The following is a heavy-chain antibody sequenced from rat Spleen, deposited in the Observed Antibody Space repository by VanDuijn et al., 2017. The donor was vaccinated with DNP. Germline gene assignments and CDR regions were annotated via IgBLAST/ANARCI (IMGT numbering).Heavy chain of an antibody. D-gene: IGHD4-3*01. CDR1: GFSLTDYS. Sequence: QVQLKESGPGLVQPSRTLSLTCTVSGFSLTDYSVHWVRQPPGKVLEWIAAISSGGSTYYNSALKSRLSISRDTSKSQVFLKMNSLQTEDTAIYFCTRPNSGYYAMDAWGQGTSVTVSS. CDR3: TRPNSGYYAMDA. J-gene: IGHJ4*01. V-gene: IGHV2-6*01. CDR2: ISSGGST.